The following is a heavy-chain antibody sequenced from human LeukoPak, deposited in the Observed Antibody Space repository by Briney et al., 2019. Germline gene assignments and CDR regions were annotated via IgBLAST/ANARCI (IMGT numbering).Heavy chain of an antibody. CDR2: ISRRSGAT. CDR1: GYIFSDYY. J-gene: IGHJ4*02. D-gene: IGHD2-15*01. CDR3: GSWAGRNSDVASFDY. Sequence: ASVKVSCKASGYIFSDYYMHWVRQAPGRGFEWMGWISRRSGATKIAEKFQGRVTLTRDTSISTAYVELTNLASDDTAVYYCGSWAGRNSDVASFDYWGQGTLVIVSS. V-gene: IGHV1-2*02.